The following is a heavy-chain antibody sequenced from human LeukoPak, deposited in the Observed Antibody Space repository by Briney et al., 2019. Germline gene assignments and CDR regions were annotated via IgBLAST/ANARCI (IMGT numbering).Heavy chain of an antibody. Sequence: TPSETLSLTCAVSGVSISSGGYSWSWIRQPPGKGLEWIGYIYHSGSTYYNPSLKSRVTISVDRSKNQFSLKLSSVTAADTAVYYCARDYGDYGNGAFDIWGQGTMVTVSS. V-gene: IGHV4-30-2*01. CDR2: IYHSGST. CDR1: GVSISSGGYS. CDR3: ARDYGDYGNGAFDI. D-gene: IGHD4-17*01. J-gene: IGHJ3*02.